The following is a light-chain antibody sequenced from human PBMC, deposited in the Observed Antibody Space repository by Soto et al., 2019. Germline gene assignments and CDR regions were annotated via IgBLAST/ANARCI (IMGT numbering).Light chain of an antibody. CDR3: QQSYSTPLT. J-gene: IGKJ3*01. CDR2: AAS. V-gene: IGKV1-39*01. CDR1: QSISSY. Sequence: DIQMTQSPSSLSASVGDRVTITCRASQSISSYLNWYQQKPGKAPKLLIYAASSLQSGVPSRFSGSGSGTDFTLTISRLQPEDFATYYCQQSYSTPLTFGPGAKVDIK.